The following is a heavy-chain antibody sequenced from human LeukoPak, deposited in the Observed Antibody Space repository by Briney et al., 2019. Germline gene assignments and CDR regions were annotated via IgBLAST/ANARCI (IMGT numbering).Heavy chain of an antibody. V-gene: IGHV4-39*01. J-gene: IGHJ4*02. CDR2: IHHGGST. Sequence: SVTLSLTCTVSGGSISSSSYNWAWIRQPPGKGLEWIGAIHHGGSTYYNPSLKSRVTISVDTSKNQFSLKLSAVTAADTAFYYCARLTFCGTTSCPFDYWGQGTLVTVSS. D-gene: IGHD2-2*01. CDR3: ARLTFCGTTSCPFDY. CDR1: GGSISSSSYN.